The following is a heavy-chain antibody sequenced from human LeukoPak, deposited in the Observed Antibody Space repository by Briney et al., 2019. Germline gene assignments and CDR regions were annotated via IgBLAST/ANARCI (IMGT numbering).Heavy chain of an antibody. CDR2: ISSRGSTI. CDR3: ARGVDYYGSGSYQSMVDY. CDR1: GFTFSDYY. V-gene: IGHV3-11*01. Sequence: GGSLRLSCAASGFTFSDYYMSWIRQAPGKGLEWVSYISSRGSTIYYAGSVKGRFTISRHNAKNSLYLQMNRLTAEDTAVYYCARGVDYYGSGSYQSMVDYWGQGTLVTVFS. D-gene: IGHD3-10*01. J-gene: IGHJ4*02.